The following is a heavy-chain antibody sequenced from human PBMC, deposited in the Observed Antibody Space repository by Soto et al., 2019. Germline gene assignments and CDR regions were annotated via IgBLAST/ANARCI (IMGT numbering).Heavy chain of an antibody. CDR1: GFTFSSYA. D-gene: IGHD2-15*01. Sequence: GGSLRLSCAASGFTFSSYAMSWVRQAPGKGLEWVSAISGSGGSTYYADSVKGRFTISRDNSKNTLYLQMNSLRAEDTAVYYCAKDARRRSVVVVAANLDYWGQGTLVTVSS. J-gene: IGHJ4*02. CDR2: ISGSGGST. V-gene: IGHV3-23*01. CDR3: AKDARRRSVVVVAANLDY.